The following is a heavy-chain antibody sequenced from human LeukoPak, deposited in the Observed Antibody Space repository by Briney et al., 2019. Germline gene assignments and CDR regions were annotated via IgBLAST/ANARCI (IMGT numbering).Heavy chain of an antibody. V-gene: IGHV1-2*02. J-gene: IGHJ5*02. CDR1: GYTFTGYY. CDR2: INPNSGGT. CDR3: ARNSCSSTSCYEGWFVP. Sequence: GASVKVSCNASGYTFTGYYMHWVRQAPGQGLEWMGWINPNSGGTNDAQKFQGRVTMTRDTSISTAYMELSRLRSDDTAVYYCARNSCSSTSCYEGWFVPWGQGTLVSVSS. D-gene: IGHD2-2*01.